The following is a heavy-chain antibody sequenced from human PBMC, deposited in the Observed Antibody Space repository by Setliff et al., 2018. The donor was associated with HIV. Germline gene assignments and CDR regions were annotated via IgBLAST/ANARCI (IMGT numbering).Heavy chain of an antibody. CDR2: IKQDESEE. V-gene: IGHV3-7*03. CDR1: GFTFSSHW. D-gene: IGHD6-19*01. Sequence: PGGSLRLSCAASGFTFSSHWMSWVRQAPGKGLEWVANIKQDESEEWYADSVKGRFTISRDNTKNSLYLQINSLSAEDTAVYYCARDWVAVAGYYYMDVWGKGTTVTVSS. J-gene: IGHJ6*03. CDR3: ARDWVAVAGYYYMDV.